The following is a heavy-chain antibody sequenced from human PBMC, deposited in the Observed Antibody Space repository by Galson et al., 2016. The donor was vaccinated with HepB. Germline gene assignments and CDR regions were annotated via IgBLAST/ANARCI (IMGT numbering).Heavy chain of an antibody. V-gene: IGHV5-51*01. CDR1: GYSFSTSW. D-gene: IGHD1-1*01. Sequence: QSGAEVKKPGESLKISCKGSGYSFSTSWIGWVRQMPGKGLEWMGIIHPGDSDTRYSPSFKGQVTISADNSISTAYLQWSSLKASDTAMYYCARLHLTTPFDYWGQGTLVTVSS. CDR3: ARLHLTTPFDY. J-gene: IGHJ4*02. CDR2: IHPGDSDT.